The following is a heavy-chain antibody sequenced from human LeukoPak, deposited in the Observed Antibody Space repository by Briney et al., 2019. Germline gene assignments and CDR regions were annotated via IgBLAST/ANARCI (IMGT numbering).Heavy chain of an antibody. CDR2: INHSGST. V-gene: IGHV4-34*01. D-gene: IGHD3-22*01. CDR1: GGFFSGYY. Sequence: SETLSLACAVYGGFFSGYYWSWIRQPPGKGLEWIGEINHSGSTNYNPSLKSRVTISVDTSKNQFSLKLSSVTAADTAVYYCANQGYYYDSSGYYYEGAFDIWGQGTMVTVSS. CDR3: ANQGYYYDSSGYYYEGAFDI. J-gene: IGHJ3*02.